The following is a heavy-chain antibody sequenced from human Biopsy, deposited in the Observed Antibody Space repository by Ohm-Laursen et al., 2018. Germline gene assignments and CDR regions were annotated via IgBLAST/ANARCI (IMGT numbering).Heavy chain of an antibody. CDR3: VRGGSGSFPFDY. CDR1: GGSFTGHY. Sequence: SDTLSLTCTVSGGSFTGHYWSWIRQPPGKGLEWLGHISYTGYTSYNASLKSRVTISVDTSRNHFSLRLTSVTAADTAVYYCVRGGSGSFPFDYWGPGTLVTVSS. V-gene: IGHV4-59*07. D-gene: IGHD3-10*01. J-gene: IGHJ4*02. CDR2: ISYTGYT.